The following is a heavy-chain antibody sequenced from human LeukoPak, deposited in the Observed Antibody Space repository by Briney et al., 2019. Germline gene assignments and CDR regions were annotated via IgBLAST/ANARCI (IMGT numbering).Heavy chain of an antibody. V-gene: IGHV1-18*01. CDR3: ARDGPPFYSSAEYYYYGMDV. Sequence: ASVKVSCKASGYTFTSYGISWVRQAPGQGLEWMGWISAYNGNTNYAQKLQSRVTMTTDTSTSTAYMELRSLRSDDTAVYYCARDGPPFYSSAEYYYYGMDVWGQGTTVTVSS. CDR2: ISAYNGNT. J-gene: IGHJ6*02. CDR1: GYTFTSYG. D-gene: IGHD3-10*01.